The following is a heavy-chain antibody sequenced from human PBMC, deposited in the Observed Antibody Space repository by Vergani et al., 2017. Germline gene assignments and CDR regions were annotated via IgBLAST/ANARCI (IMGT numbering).Heavy chain of an antibody. CDR1: GGSISSYY. D-gene: IGHD3-9*01. V-gene: IGHV4-59*01. CDR3: AGILRYFDWLYSPYYFDY. Sequence: QVQLQESGPGLAKPSETLSLTCTVSGGSISSYYWSWIRQPPGKGLEWIGYIYYSGSTNYNPSLKSRVTISVDTSKNQFSLKLSSVTAADTAVYYCAGILRYFDWLYSPYYFDYWGQGTLVTVSS. CDR2: IYYSGST. J-gene: IGHJ4*02.